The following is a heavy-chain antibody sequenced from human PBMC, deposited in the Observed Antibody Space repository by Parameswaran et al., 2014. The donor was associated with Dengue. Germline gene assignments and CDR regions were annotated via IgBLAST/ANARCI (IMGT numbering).Heavy chain of an antibody. J-gene: IGHJ4*02. CDR2: INAGNGNT. D-gene: IGHD1-1*01. CDR3: ALTLNWNYLDY. V-gene: IGHV1-3*01. Sequence: WVRQAPGQGLQWMGFINAGNGNTKYSQNFQGRLTITRDTSARTAYMELSSLQSEDTADYYCALTLNWNYLDYWGQGALVTVSS.